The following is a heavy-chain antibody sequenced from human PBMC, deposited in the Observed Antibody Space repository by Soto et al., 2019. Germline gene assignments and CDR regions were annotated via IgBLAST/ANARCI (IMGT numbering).Heavy chain of an antibody. J-gene: IGHJ4*02. V-gene: IGHV4-59*01. CDR3: ATSRVGRLDF. Sequence: PSETLSLTCTVSGGSISDYYWSWVRQPPGKGLEWIGSIYYSGTTYYNPSLTSRVTMSLDTSQSQFSLNLSSVTAADTAIYFCATSRVGRLDFWGQGSLVTVSS. CDR2: IYYSGTT. CDR1: GGSISDYY.